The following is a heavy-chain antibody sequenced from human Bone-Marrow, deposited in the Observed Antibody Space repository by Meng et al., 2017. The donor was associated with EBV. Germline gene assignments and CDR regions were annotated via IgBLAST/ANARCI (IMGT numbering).Heavy chain of an antibody. D-gene: IGHD3-22*01. CDR1: GFTFSSYG. Sequence: QVQLVESGGGVVQPGRSLRLSCAASGFTFSSYGMQWVRQAPGKGLEWVAVISYDGSNKYYADSVKGRFTISRDNSKNTLYLQMNSLRAEDTAVYYCAKDLTYSYDSSGYPIPWGHGTLVTVSS. J-gene: IGHJ5*02. CDR3: AKDLTYSYDSSGYPIP. V-gene: IGHV3-30*18. CDR2: ISYDGSNK.